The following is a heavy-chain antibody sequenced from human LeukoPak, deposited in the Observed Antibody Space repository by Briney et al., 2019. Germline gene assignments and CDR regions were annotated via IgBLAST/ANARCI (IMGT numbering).Heavy chain of an antibody. D-gene: IGHD1-26*01. Sequence: PGGSLRLSCAASGFTFDDYSMHWVRQAPGKGLEWVSLISWDGGITDYADSVKGRFTISRDNNKNSLYLQMNSLRAEDTALYYCARGTGSYGYYFDYWGQGTLVTVSS. CDR3: ARGTGSYGYYFDY. J-gene: IGHJ4*02. V-gene: IGHV3-43*01. CDR2: ISWDGGIT. CDR1: GFTFDDYS.